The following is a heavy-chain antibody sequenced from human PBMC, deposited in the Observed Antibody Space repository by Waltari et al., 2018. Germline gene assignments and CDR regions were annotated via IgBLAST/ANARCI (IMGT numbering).Heavy chain of an antibody. CDR2: IRQPDRT. Sequence: QVQLQQWGAGLLKPSETLSLTCAVYGASFSAYYWGWVRQSPGKGLEWIGQIRQPDRTNYNPSLEGRVTISVDTSANQFSLKLHSVTAADTGLYFCTRGGNYDFWSHSPFVDPWGQGTLVTVSS. J-gene: IGHJ5*02. CDR1: GASFSAYY. D-gene: IGHD3-3*01. V-gene: IGHV4-34*02. CDR3: TRGGNYDFWSHSPFVDP.